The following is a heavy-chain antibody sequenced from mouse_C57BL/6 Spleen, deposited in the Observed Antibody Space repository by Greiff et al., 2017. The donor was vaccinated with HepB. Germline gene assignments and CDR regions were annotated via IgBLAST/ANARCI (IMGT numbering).Heavy chain of an antibody. CDR2: IDPSDSET. CDR1: GYTFTSYW. Sequence: QVQLQQPGAELVRPGSSVKLSCKASGYTFTSYWMHWVKQRPIQGLEWIGNIDPSDSETHYNQKFKDKATLTVDKSSSTAYMQLSSLTSEDSAVYYCARRELGGWYFDVWGTGTTVTVSS. V-gene: IGHV1-52*01. D-gene: IGHD4-1*01. J-gene: IGHJ1*03. CDR3: ARRELGGWYFDV.